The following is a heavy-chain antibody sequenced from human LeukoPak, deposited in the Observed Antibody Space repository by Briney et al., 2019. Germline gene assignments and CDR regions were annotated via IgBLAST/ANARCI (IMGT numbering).Heavy chain of an antibody. J-gene: IGHJ4*02. D-gene: IGHD3-22*01. CDR2: IIPIFGTA. V-gene: IGHV1-69*05. CDR1: GGTFSSYA. CDR3: ARERYYDSSGVQNY. Sequence: SVKVSCKASGGTFSSYAISWVRQAPGQGLEWMGGIIPIFGTANYAQKFQGRVTITTDESTSTAYMELSRLRSDDTAVYYCARERYYDSSGVQNYWGQGTLVTVSS.